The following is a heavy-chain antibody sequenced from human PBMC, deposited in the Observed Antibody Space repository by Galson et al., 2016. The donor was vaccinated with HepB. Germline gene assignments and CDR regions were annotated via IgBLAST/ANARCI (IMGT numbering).Heavy chain of an antibody. CDR1: GLTFSTYW. CDR3: ARAGTRGLDY. D-gene: IGHD3-10*01. Sequence: SLRLSCAASGLTFSTYWMHWVRQAPGKGLVWVSRINSDGSSTNYADSVKGRFTISRDNAKNTLYLEMNSLRAEDTAVCYCARAGTRGLDYWGQGTLVTASS. J-gene: IGHJ4*02. V-gene: IGHV3-74*01. CDR2: INSDGSST.